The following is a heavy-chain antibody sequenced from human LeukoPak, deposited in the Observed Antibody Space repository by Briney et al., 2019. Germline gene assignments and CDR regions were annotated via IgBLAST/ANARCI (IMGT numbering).Heavy chain of an antibody. J-gene: IGHJ4*02. CDR2: IIPIFGTA. Sequence: SVKVSCKAYGGTFSSYAISWVRQAPGQGLEWMGGIIPIFGTANYAQKFQGRVTITADESTSTAYMELSSLRSEDTAVYYCASGRSGWYYFDYWGQGTLVTVSS. CDR1: GGTFSSYA. D-gene: IGHD6-19*01. V-gene: IGHV1-69*13. CDR3: ASGRSGWYYFDY.